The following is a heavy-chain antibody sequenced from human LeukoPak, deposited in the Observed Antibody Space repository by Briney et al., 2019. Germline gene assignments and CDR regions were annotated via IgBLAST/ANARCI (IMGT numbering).Heavy chain of an antibody. D-gene: IGHD5-24*01. V-gene: IGHV4-34*01. CDR3: ARKWLTRGGMDV. CDR1: GGSFSGYY. J-gene: IGHJ6*04. Sequence: SETLSLTCAVYGGSFSGYYWSWIRQPPGKGLEWIGEINHSGSTNYNPSLKSRVTISVDTSKNQFSLKLSSVTAADTAVHYCARKWLTRGGMDVWGKGTTVTVSS. CDR2: INHSGST.